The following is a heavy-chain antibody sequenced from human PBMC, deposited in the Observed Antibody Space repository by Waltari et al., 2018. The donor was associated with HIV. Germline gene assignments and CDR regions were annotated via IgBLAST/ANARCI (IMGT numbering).Heavy chain of an antibody. Sequence: QVQLQQWGAGLLKPSETLSLTCAVYGGSCSGYFCSWLRQPPGKRLEGIGEINHSGSTNYNPSLKSRVTISVDTSKTQFSLKLGSVTAADTAVYYCARELGYCSSTSCNWFDPWGQGTLVTVSS. J-gene: IGHJ5*02. CDR3: ARELGYCSSTSCNWFDP. V-gene: IGHV4-34*01. CDR1: GGSCSGYF. D-gene: IGHD2-2*01. CDR2: INHSGST.